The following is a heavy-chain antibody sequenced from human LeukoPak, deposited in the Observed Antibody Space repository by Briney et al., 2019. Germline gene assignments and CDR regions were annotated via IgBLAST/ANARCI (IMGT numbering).Heavy chain of an antibody. CDR3: ARDKMGALDY. CDR1: GFTFSSYG. CDR2: IWYDGSNK. D-gene: IGHD1-26*01. V-gene: IGHV3-33*01. J-gene: IGHJ4*02. Sequence: GRSLRLSCAASGFTFSSYGMHWFRQAPGKGLEWVAVIWYDGSNKYYADSVKGRFTISRDNSKNTLYLQMNSLRAEDTAVYYCARDKMGALDYWGQGTLVTVSS.